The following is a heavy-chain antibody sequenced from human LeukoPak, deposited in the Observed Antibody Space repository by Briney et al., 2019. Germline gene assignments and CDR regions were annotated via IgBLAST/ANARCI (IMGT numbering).Heavy chain of an antibody. D-gene: IGHD3-16*01. CDR3: TTARGDRAREY. J-gene: IGHJ4*02. CDR1: AFTFSNAW. CDR2: VKSKADGGTT. Sequence: GGSLRLSCAASAFTFSNAWMSWVRQAPGKGLEWIGRVKSKADGGTTDYAAPVKGRFTISRDDSKNLLYLQMNGLKTEDTAVYYRTTARGDRAREYWGQGTLVTVSS. V-gene: IGHV3-15*01.